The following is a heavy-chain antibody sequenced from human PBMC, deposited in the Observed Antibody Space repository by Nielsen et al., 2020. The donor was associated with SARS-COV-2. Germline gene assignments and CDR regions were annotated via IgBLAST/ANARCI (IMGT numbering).Heavy chain of an antibody. CDR3: AKEWLPPPRRYYDSSGDDY. J-gene: IGHJ4*02. CDR1: GLSVSSYG. Sequence: GGSLRLYSGVTGLSVSSYGMQWVRQATGKGLEWVAFIRNDGSHTYYAESVKGRFTISRDNSKNTLYLQMNSLRAEDTAVYYCAKEWLPPPRRYYDSSGDDYWGQGTLVTVSS. V-gene: IGHV3-30*02. CDR2: IRNDGSHT. D-gene: IGHD3-22*01.